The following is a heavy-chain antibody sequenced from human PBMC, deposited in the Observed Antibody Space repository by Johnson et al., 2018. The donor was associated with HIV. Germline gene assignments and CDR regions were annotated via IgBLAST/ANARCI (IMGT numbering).Heavy chain of an antibody. D-gene: IGHD3-3*01. Sequence: VQLVESGGGLVKPGGSLRLSCAASGFTFSNVWMSWVRQAPGKGLEWVSGISWNSGSIGYADSVKGRFTISRDNSKNTLYLQMNSLRAEDTAVYYCAKDVLRFLESRLNAFDIWGQGTMVTVSS. J-gene: IGHJ3*02. CDR1: GFTFSNVW. V-gene: IGHV3-23*04. CDR3: AKDVLRFLESRLNAFDI. CDR2: ISWNSGSI.